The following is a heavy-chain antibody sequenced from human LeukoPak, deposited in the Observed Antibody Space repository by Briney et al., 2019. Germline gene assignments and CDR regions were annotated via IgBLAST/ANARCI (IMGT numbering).Heavy chain of an antibody. CDR2: INHSGST. D-gene: IGHD3-10*01. Sequence: SETLSLTCTVSGGSISSGSYYWSWIRQPPGKGLEWIGEINHSGSTNYNPSLKSRVTISVDTSKNQFSLKLSSVTAADTAVYYCARMVRGVYFDYWGQGTLVTVSS. CDR1: GGSISSGSYY. J-gene: IGHJ4*02. V-gene: IGHV4-39*07. CDR3: ARMVRGVYFDY.